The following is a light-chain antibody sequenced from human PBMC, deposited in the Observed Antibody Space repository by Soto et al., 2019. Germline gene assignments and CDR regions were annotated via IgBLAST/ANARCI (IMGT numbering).Light chain of an antibody. V-gene: IGKV3-15*01. CDR2: GAS. CDR1: QSVSSN. J-gene: IGKJ1*01. CDR3: QQYNNWWT. Sequence: EIVMTQSPATLSVSPGERATLSCRASQSVSSNLAWYQQKPGQAPRLLIYGASTRATGIPARFSGSGSGTEFTITISSLLSEDFAVYYCQQYNNWWTFGQGTKVEIK.